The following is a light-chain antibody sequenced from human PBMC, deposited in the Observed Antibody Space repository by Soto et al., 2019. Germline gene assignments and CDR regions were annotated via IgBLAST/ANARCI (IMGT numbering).Light chain of an antibody. CDR2: DVS. CDR3: SSYTNTSTPVV. CDR1: SSDLGAYNS. V-gene: IGLV2-14*03. J-gene: IGLJ2*01. Sequence: QSVLTQPASVSGSPGQSITISCTGTSSDLGAYNSVSWFQQHPGKAPKLMIFDVSDRPSGISNRFSGSKSGNTASLTISGLQADDEADYYCSSYTNTSTPVVFGGGTKLTVL.